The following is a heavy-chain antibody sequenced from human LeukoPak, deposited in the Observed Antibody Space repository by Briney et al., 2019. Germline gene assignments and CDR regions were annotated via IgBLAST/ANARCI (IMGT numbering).Heavy chain of an antibody. CDR3: ARGPAQVVTGDWFDP. V-gene: IGHV4-34*01. D-gene: IGHD1-14*01. CDR1: GGSFSGYY. Sequence: SETLSLTCAVYGGSFSGYYWSWIRQPPGKGLEWIGEINHSGSTNYNPSLKSRVTISVDTSKNQFSLKLSSVTAADTAVYYCARGPAQVVTGDWFDPWGQGTLVTVSS. CDR2: INHSGST. J-gene: IGHJ5*02.